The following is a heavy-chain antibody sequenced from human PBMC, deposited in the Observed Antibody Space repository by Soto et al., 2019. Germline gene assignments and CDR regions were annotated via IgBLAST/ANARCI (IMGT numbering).Heavy chain of an antibody. D-gene: IGHD6-13*01. Sequence: LVNPTQTFTPTCTFSGFSLSTSGMRVSWIRQPPGKALEWLARIDWDDDKLYSTSLKTRLTISKDTSKNQVVLTMTNMDPVDTATYYCARSIVAAGNRWFDPWGKGTLVTVSS. CDR3: ARSIVAAGNRWFDP. J-gene: IGHJ5*02. CDR1: GFSLSTSGMR. V-gene: IGHV2-70*04. CDR2: IDWDDDK.